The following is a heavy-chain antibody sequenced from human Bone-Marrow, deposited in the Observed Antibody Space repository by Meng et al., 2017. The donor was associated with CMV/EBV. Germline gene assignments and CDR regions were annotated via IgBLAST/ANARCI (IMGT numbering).Heavy chain of an antibody. V-gene: IGHV3-9*01. D-gene: IGHD2-2*01. CDR1: GFTFDDYA. Sequence: SLKISCAASGFTFDDYAMHWVRQAPGKGLEWVSGISWNSGSIGYADSVKGRFTISRDNAKNSLYLQMNSLKAEDTAVYYCARDSLVVVPAANDAFDIWGQGTMVTVSS. CDR3: ARDSLVVVPAANDAFDI. CDR2: ISWNSGSI. J-gene: IGHJ3*02.